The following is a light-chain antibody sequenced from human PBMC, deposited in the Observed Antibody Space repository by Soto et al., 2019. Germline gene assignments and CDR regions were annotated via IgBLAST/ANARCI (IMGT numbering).Light chain of an antibody. J-gene: IGLJ2*01. Sequence: QSALTQPRSVSGSPGQSVTISCTGTSDDVGGYNYVSWYQQHPGKVPKVIIFDVSERPSGVPDRFSASKSGNTASLTISGLQAEDEADYYCCSYAGSHTVIFGGGTTLTVL. CDR1: SDDVGGYNY. V-gene: IGLV2-11*01. CDR2: DVS. CDR3: CSYAGSHTVI.